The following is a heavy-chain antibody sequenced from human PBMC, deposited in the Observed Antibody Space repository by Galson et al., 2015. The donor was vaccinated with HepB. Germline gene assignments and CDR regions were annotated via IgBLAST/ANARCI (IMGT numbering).Heavy chain of an antibody. V-gene: IGHV4-30-4*01. CDR2: IYYSGST. D-gene: IGHD4-17*01. Sequence: TLSLTCTVSGGSISSGDYYWSWIRQPPGKGLEWIGYIYYSGSTYYNPSLKSRVTISVDTSKNQFSLKLSSVTAADTAVYYCAREGGAYGDYGTYYYYGMDVWGQGTTVTVSS. CDR1: GGSISSGDYY. CDR3: AREGGAYGDYGTYYYYGMDV. J-gene: IGHJ6*02.